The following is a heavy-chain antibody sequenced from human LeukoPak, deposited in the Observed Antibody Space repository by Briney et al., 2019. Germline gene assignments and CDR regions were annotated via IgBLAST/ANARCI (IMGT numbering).Heavy chain of an antibody. CDR1: GGSISSSSYY. J-gene: IGHJ4*02. CDR2: IYYSGST. CDR3: ARVVVKDYYDSSGSYYFDY. D-gene: IGHD3-22*01. Sequence: SETLSLTCTVSGGSISSSSYYWGWIRQPPGKGLEWIGSIYYSGSTYYNPSLKSRVTISVDTSKNQFSLKLSSVTAADTAVYYCARVVVKDYYDSSGSYYFDYWGQGTLVTVSS. V-gene: IGHV4-39*07.